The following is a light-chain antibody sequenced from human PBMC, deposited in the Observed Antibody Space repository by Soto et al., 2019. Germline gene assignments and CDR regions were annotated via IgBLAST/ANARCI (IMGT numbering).Light chain of an antibody. CDR2: EVT. V-gene: IGLV2-8*01. CDR3: SSYAGSNNLV. CDR1: SSDVGGYNY. Sequence: QSALTQPPSASGSPGQSVTISCTGTSSDVGGYNYVSWYQQYPGKAPKLMIYEVTKRPSRVPDRFSGSKSGNTASLTVSGLQAEDEADYYCSSYAGSNNLVFGGGTKLTVL. J-gene: IGLJ2*01.